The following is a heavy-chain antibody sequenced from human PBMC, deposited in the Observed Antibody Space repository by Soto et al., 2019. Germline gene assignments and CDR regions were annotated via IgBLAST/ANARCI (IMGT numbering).Heavy chain of an antibody. CDR1: GFTFDAYA. Sequence: EVQLVESGGGLVQPGRSLRLSCAASGFTFDAYAMHWVRQAPGKGLEWVSGISWNSGSIGCADSVKGRFTISRDNAKNSLYLQMNSLRAEDTALYYCAKDTQTLTPLYYFDYWGQGTLVTVSS. J-gene: IGHJ4*02. V-gene: IGHV3-9*01. CDR2: ISWNSGSI. CDR3: AKDTQTLTPLYYFDY.